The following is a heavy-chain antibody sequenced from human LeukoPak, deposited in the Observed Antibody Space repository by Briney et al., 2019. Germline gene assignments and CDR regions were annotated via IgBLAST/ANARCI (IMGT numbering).Heavy chain of an antibody. Sequence: PSETLSLTCTVSGGSVSSYYWSWIRRPPGRGLEWIAYLSHNGSSDSNPSLTSRVTTLVDTSKNQFSLKLTSVTAADTAVYYCARARYANAWYAFDIWGHGTMVTVSS. CDR3: ARARYANAWYAFDI. D-gene: IGHD2-2*01. J-gene: IGHJ3*02. CDR2: LSHNGSS. V-gene: IGHV4-59*02. CDR1: GGSVSSYY.